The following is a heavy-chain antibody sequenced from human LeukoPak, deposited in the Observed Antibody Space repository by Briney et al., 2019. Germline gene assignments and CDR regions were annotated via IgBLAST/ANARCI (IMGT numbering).Heavy chain of an antibody. CDR2: ISYDGSNK. D-gene: IGHD3-22*01. CDR1: GFTFSSYA. CDR3: ARDNVPYSSGYFGGWFDP. V-gene: IGHV3-30*03. J-gene: IGHJ5*02. Sequence: PGGSLRLSCAASGFTFSSYAMSWVRQAPGKGLEWVAVISYDGSNKYYADSVKGRFTISRDNSKNTLYLQMNSLRAEDTAVYYCARDNVPYSSGYFGGWFDPWGQGTLVTVSS.